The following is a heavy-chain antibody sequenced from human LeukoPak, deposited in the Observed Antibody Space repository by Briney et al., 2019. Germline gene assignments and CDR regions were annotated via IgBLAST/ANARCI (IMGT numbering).Heavy chain of an antibody. CDR3: ARRPYDILTGPSFDY. CDR2: INRDGRST. J-gene: IGHJ4*02. V-gene: IGHV3-74*01. D-gene: IGHD3-9*01. CDR1: GFTFSSYG. Sequence: GGSLRLSCAASGFTFSSYGMHWVRQAPGKGLVWVSRINRDGRSTTYADSVKGRFTISRDNAKNTLYLQMNSLRAEDTAVYYCARRPYDILTGPSFDYWGQGTLVTVSS.